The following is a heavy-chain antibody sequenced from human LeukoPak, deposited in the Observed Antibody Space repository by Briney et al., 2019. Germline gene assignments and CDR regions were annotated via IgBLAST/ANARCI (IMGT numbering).Heavy chain of an antibody. CDR2: IKQDGSEK. J-gene: IGHJ4*02. CDR3: ARGQLADVY. CDR1: GFTFSTYW. Sequence: GGSLRLSCAASGFTFSTYWMSSVRQAPGKGLEWVAKIKQDGSEKYYVDSVKGRFTISRDNAKNSVYLQMNSLRVEDTAVYYCARGQLADVYWGQGALVTVSS. V-gene: IGHV3-7*01. D-gene: IGHD2-15*01.